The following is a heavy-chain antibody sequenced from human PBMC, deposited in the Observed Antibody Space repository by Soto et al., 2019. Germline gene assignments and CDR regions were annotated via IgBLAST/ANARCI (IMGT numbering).Heavy chain of an antibody. D-gene: IGHD2-2*01. Sequence: ASVKVSCKASGYTFTGYAMHWVRQAPGQRLEWMGWINAGNGNTKYSQKFQGRVTITRDTSASTAYMELSSLRSEDTAVYYCARGPTKVEDIVLVPILYWGQGTLVTVS. CDR1: GYTFTGYA. V-gene: IGHV1-3*01. J-gene: IGHJ4*02. CDR3: ARGPTKVEDIVLVPILY. CDR2: INAGNGNT.